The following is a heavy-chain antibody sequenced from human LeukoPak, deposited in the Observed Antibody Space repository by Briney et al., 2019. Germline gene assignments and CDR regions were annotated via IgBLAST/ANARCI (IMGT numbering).Heavy chain of an antibody. Sequence: GGSLRLSCAASGFIFNHYAMNWVRQAPGKGLEWVASINGGGETTYYADSAKGRFTISRHNAQNTLYLQMNSLRAEDTAIYYCASDYADYVGYFFFDYWGQGTLVTVSS. CDR1: GFIFNHYA. V-gene: IGHV3-23*01. CDR3: ASDYADYVGYFFFDY. J-gene: IGHJ4*02. D-gene: IGHD4-17*01. CDR2: INGGGETT.